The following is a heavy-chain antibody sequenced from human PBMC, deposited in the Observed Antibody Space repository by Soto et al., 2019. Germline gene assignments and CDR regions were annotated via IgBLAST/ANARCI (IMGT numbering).Heavy chain of an antibody. Sequence: SETLSLTCAVSGYSIGSGYYWGWIRQPPGKGLEWIGSIYHSGSTYYNPSLKSRVTISVDTSKNQFSLKLSSVTAADTAVYYCARRSVPAGAFDIWGQGTMVTVSS. D-gene: IGHD2-2*01. CDR2: IYHSGST. CDR3: ARRSVPAGAFDI. CDR1: GYSIGSGYY. V-gene: IGHV4-38-2*01. J-gene: IGHJ3*02.